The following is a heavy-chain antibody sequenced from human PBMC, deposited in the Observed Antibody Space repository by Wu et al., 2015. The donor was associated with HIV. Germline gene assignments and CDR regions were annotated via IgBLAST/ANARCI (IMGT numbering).Heavy chain of an antibody. D-gene: IGHD4-17*01. J-gene: IGHJ4*02. Sequence: QLVQSGPEVKKPGTSVKVSCKASGFTFTRSAMQWVRQTRGQRLEWIGWIVVGSGNTNYAQKFQERVTITGDMSTSTAYMELSSLRSEDTAVYYCAAGADYGFNGRFGFWGQGTLVTVSS. V-gene: IGHV1-58*02. CDR1: GFTFTRSA. CDR3: AAGADYGFNGRFGF. CDR2: IVVGSGNT.